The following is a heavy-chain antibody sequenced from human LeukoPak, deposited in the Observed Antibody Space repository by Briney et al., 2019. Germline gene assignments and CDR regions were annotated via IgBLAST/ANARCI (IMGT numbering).Heavy chain of an antibody. D-gene: IGHD4-11*01. CDR3: ARDDYRYGMDV. J-gene: IGHJ6*02. CDR2: INHSGST. Sequence: PSETLSLTCAVYGGSFSGYYWSWIRQPPGKGLEWIGEINHSGSTYYNPSLKSRVTISVDRSKNQFSLKLSSVTAADTAVYYCARDDYRYGMDVWGQGTTVTVSS. V-gene: IGHV4-34*01. CDR1: GGSFSGYY.